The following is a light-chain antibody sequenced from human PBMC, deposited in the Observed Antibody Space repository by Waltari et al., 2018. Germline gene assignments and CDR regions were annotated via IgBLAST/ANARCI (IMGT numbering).Light chain of an antibody. Sequence: DIQTTQSPSSLSASVGDSVTITCQASEDISNHLVWFQQKPGQAPKLLIFDASSVQPGVPSRIRGSGYGKHFTVAISSLQRQEFATFYCRQIHDLPFTFGAGTSVDIK. CDR1: EDISNH. CDR2: DAS. CDR3: RQIHDLPFT. J-gene: IGKJ3*01. V-gene: IGKV1-33*01.